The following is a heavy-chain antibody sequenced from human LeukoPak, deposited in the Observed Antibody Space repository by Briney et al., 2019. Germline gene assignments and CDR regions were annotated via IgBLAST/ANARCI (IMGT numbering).Heavy chain of an antibody. CDR3: ARELDTAMPTGDY. Sequence: ASVKVSCKASGYTSTGYYMHWVRQAPGQGLEWMGWINPNSGGTNYAQKFQGRVTMTRDTSISTAYMELSRLRSDDTAVYYCARELDTAMPTGDYWGQGTLVTVSS. D-gene: IGHD5-18*01. V-gene: IGHV1-2*02. CDR1: GYTSTGYY. CDR2: INPNSGGT. J-gene: IGHJ4*02.